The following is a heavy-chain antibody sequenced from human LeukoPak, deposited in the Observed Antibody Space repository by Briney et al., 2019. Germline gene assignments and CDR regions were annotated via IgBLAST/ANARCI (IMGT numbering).Heavy chain of an antibody. CDR3: AKDWPVSGDHYSPFDY. V-gene: IGHV3-23*01. J-gene: IGHJ4*02. CDR1: GFTFSSHA. D-gene: IGHD4-11*01. Sequence: GGSLRLSCAASGFTFSSHAMSWVRQAPGMGLEWVAAISRSGTNTYYVDSVKGRFTISRDSSKNTLHLQMDSLRAEDTAVYFCAKDWPVSGDHYSPFDYWGQGTLVTASS. CDR2: ISRSGTNT.